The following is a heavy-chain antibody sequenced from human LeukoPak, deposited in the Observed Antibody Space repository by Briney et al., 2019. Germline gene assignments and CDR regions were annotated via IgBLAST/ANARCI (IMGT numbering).Heavy chain of an antibody. J-gene: IGHJ4*02. CDR2: ISVYNGNT. D-gene: IGHD2-2*02. CDR1: GHTFANFG. V-gene: IGHV1-18*01. Sequence: ASVTVSCKASGHTFANFGITWVRQAPGQGLEWMGWISVYNGNTNYAQNLQGRVTLTTDTSTSTAYMELRSLRSDDTALYYCARTCSSSSCYMVHWGQGTLVTVSS. CDR3: ARTCSSSSCYMVH.